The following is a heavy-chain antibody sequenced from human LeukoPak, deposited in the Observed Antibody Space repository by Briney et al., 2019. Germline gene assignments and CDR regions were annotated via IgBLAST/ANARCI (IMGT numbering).Heavy chain of an antibody. CDR1: GYTLTELS. J-gene: IGHJ4*02. CDR3: ARSYSSSSRCSGGSCYILHY. V-gene: IGHV1-24*01. D-gene: IGHD2-15*01. CDR2: FDPEDGET. Sequence: ASVKVSCKVSGYTLTELSMHWVRQAPGKGLEWMGGFDPEDGETIYAQKFQGRVTMTEDTSTDTAYMELSRLRSDDTAVYYCARSYSSSSRCSGGSCYILHYWGQGTLVTVSS.